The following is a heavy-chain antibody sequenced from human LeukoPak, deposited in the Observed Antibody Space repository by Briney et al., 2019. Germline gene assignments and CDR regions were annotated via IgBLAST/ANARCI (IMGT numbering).Heavy chain of an antibody. CDR1: GGSISSGDYY. CDR2: INHSGST. Sequence: SETLSLTCTVSGGSISSGDYYWSWIRQPPGKGLEWIGEINHSGSTNYNPSLKSRVTISVDTSKNQFSLKLSSVTAADTAVYYCARGPVAISYYYYGMDVWGQGTTVTVSS. J-gene: IGHJ6*02. V-gene: IGHV4-39*07. D-gene: IGHD6-19*01. CDR3: ARGPVAISYYYYGMDV.